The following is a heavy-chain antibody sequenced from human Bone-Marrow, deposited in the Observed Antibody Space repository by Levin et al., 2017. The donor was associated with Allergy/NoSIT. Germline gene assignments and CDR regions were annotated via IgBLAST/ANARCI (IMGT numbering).Heavy chain of an antibody. V-gene: IGHV3-11*01. J-gene: IGHJ4*02. Sequence: TGGSLRLSCAASGFTFSDYYMSWIRQAPGKGLEWVSYISSSGSTIYYADSVKGRFTISRDNAKNSLYLQMNSLRAEDTAVYYCARVPYYDFWSGYDPPDYWGQGTLVTVSS. CDR3: ARVPYYDFWSGYDPPDY. CDR1: GFTFSDYY. CDR2: ISSSGSTI. D-gene: IGHD3-3*01.